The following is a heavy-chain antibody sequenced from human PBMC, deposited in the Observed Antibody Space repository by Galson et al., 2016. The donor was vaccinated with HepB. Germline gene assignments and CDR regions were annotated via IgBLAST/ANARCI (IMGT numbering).Heavy chain of an antibody. V-gene: IGHV5-10-1*01. Sequence: QSGAEVKKPGESLRISCQGSGYRFTSYWINWVRQMPGKGLEWMGRIDPRDSYTTYSPSFQGHVTFSADKSLSTAYLQWSSLKASDTAFYYCARNAYGSGSYSWYFDLWGRGTLVTVSS. CDR3: ARNAYGSGSYSWYFDL. CDR1: GYRFTSYW. D-gene: IGHD3-10*01. CDR2: IDPRDSYT. J-gene: IGHJ2*01.